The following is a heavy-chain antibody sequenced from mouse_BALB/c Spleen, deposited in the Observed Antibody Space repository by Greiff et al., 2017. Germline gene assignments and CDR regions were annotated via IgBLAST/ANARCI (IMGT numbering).Heavy chain of an antibody. J-gene: IGHJ2*01. CDR1: GYTFTSYW. Sequence: QQSCKASGYTFTSYWMHWVKQRPGQGLEWIGEINPSNGRTNYNEKFKSKATLTVDKSSSTAYMQLSSLTSEDSAVYYCARDTVVAGGFDYWGQGTTLTVSS. D-gene: IGHD1-1*01. V-gene: IGHV1S81*02. CDR2: INPSNGRT. CDR3: ARDTVVAGGFDY.